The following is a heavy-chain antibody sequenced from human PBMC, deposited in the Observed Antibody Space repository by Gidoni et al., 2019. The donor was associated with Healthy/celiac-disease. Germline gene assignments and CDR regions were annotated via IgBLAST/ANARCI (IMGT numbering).Heavy chain of an antibody. J-gene: IGHJ5*02. D-gene: IGHD6-19*01. V-gene: IGHV3-30*18. CDR2: ISYDGSNK. CDR3: AKDRQVLSLYSSGWYVTPGFDP. CDR1: GFPFSSYG. Sequence: QVQLVESGGGVVQPGRSLRLSCAASGFPFSSYGMHGVRQAPGKGLEWVAVISYDGSNKYYADSVKGRFTISRDNSKNTLYLQMNSLRAEDTAVYYCAKDRQVLSLYSSGWYVTPGFDPWGQGTLVTVSS.